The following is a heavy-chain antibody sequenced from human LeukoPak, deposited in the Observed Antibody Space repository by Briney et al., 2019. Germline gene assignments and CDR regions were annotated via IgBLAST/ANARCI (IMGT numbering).Heavy chain of an antibody. CDR1: GGSFSGYY. J-gene: IGHJ6*03. CDR2: INHSGST. CDR3: ARAHYYYYYYMDV. Sequence: SETLSLTCAVYGGSFSGYYWSWIRQPPGKGLEWIGEINHSGSTNYNPSLKSRVTISVDTSKNQFSLKLSSVTAADTAVYYCARAHYYYYYYMDVWGKGTTVTVSS. V-gene: IGHV4-34*01.